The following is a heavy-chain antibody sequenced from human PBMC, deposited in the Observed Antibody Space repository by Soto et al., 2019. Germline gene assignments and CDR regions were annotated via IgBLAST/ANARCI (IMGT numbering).Heavy chain of an antibody. J-gene: IGHJ6*02. CDR2: LDGAGGST. CDR1: GFTFSYYA. D-gene: IGHD3-10*01. Sequence: GGSLRHSWLASGFTFSYYAMTWVRHVPGRGLEWVASLDGAGGSTYYADSVRGRFAISRDNSQNTLFLQMKRLTVDDTAIYYCAAPRDEYGSGVSWFTYGMDIWGQGTTVTVSS. CDR3: AAPRDEYGSGVSWFTYGMDI. V-gene: IGHV3-23*01.